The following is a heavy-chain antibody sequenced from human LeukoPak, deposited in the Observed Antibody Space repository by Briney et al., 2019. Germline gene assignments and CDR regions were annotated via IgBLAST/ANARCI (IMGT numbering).Heavy chain of an antibody. CDR3: AKDMGYYDSSGYYGIDY. Sequence: PGGSLRLSCAASGFTFDDYAMHWVRQAPGKGLEWVSLISWDGGSTYYADSVKGRFTISRDNSKNSLYLQMNSLRAEDTALYYCAKDMGYYDSSGYYGIDYWGQGTLVTVSS. CDR2: ISWDGGST. J-gene: IGHJ4*02. CDR1: GFTFDDYA. V-gene: IGHV3-43D*03. D-gene: IGHD3-22*01.